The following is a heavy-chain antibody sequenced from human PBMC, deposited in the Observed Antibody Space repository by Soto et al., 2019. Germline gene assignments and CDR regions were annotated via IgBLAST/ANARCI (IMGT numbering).Heavy chain of an antibody. CDR2: IYAGGGTT. CDR1: GFIFSNYA. CDR3: AKDLIRGDGYVDFDY. Sequence: QLLESGGGLVQPGGSLSLSCSASGFIFSNYAMFWVRQAPGKGLEWVSTIYAGGGTTHYADSVKGRFTISRDNSRNTLYLQMNSLRAEDTAVYFCAKDLIRGDGYVDFDYWGQGTLVTVSS. V-gene: IGHV3-23*01. J-gene: IGHJ4*02. D-gene: IGHD3-10*01.